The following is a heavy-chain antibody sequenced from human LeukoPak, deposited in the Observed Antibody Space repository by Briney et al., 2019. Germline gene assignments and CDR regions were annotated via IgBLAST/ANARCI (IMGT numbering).Heavy chain of an antibody. CDR2: ISVSGGST. V-gene: IGHV3-23*01. CDR1: GLTSNNYA. Sequence: GGSLRLSCAASGLTSNNYAMSWVRQAPGKGLESVAGISVSGGSTFYADSVKGRFTISRDNSKNTLYLQMNSLRAEDTAVYYCAKVPRQYYYDSSGYGWGQGTLVTVSS. J-gene: IGHJ4*02. CDR3: AKVPRQYYYDSSGYG. D-gene: IGHD3-22*01.